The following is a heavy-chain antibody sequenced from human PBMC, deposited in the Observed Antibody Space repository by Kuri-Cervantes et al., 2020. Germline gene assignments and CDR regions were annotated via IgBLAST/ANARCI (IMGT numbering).Heavy chain of an antibody. J-gene: IGHJ4*02. CDR1: GGSISSSSHY. Sequence: SETLSLTCNESGGSISSSSHYWGWIRQPPGKGLEWIGSIYYSGSTYYNPSLETRVTISVHTSKNQFSLQLTSVTAADTAVYFCARDGGNFVGNFDYWGQGILVTVSS. D-gene: IGHD4-23*01. CDR2: IYYSGST. V-gene: IGHV4-39*07. CDR3: ARDGGNFVGNFDY.